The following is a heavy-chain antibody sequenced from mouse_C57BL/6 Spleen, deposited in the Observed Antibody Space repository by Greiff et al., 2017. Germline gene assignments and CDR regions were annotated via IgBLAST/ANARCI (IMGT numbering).Heavy chain of an antibody. CDR3: ARHYDYGDY. D-gene: IGHD2-4*01. V-gene: IGHV1-61*01. CDR1: GYTFTSYW. J-gene: IGHJ2*01. CDR2: IYPSDSET. Sequence: QVQLQQSGAELVRPGSSVKLSCKASGYTFTSYWMDWVKQRPGQGLEWIGNIYPSDSETHYNQKFKDKATLTVDKSSSTAYMQLSSLTSEDSAVYYCARHYDYGDYWGQGTTLTVSS.